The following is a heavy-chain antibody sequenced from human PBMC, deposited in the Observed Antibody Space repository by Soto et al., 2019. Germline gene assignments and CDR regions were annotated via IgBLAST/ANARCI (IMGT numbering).Heavy chain of an antibody. J-gene: IGHJ6*02. V-gene: IGHV4-59*01. D-gene: IGHD2-21*02. CDR2: MYNTGST. CDR1: GGSISGYY. Sequence: SETLSLTCTVSGGSISGYYWSWIRQPPGKGLEWIGYMYNTGSTVYNPSFKSRVTISVDTSKCQFSLRLNSVTAADTAVFYCARDLWGYCGTDCYPLDVWGQGTTVT. CDR3: ARDLWGYCGTDCYPLDV.